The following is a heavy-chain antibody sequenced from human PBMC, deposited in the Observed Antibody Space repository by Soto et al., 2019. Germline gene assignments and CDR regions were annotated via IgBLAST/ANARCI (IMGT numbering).Heavy chain of an antibody. CDR1: GFTFRTYE. J-gene: IGHJ4*02. CDR3: ARESIEVTGTYDN. CDR2: ISSRGETR. V-gene: IGHV3-48*03. D-gene: IGHD6-19*01. Sequence: PGGSLSLSCAASGFTFRTYEMNWVRQAPGKGLEWVSYISSRGETRYYADSVKGRFTISRDNAENSLYLQMNSLRADDTAVYYCARESIEVTGTYDNWGQGTLVTVSS.